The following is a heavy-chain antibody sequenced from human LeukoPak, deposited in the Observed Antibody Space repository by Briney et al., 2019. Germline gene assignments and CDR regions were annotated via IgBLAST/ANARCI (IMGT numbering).Heavy chain of an antibody. D-gene: IGHD5-18*01. CDR3: AKDRSSLYSYGDSHWFDP. J-gene: IGHJ5*02. CDR1: GFTFSSYG. V-gene: IGHV3-30*18. Sequence: GGSLRLSCAASGFTFSSYGMHWVRQAPGKGLEWVAVISYDGSNKYYADSVKGRFTISRDNSKNTLYLQMNSLRAEDTAVYYCAKDRSSLYSYGDSHWFDPWGQGTLVTVSS. CDR2: ISYDGSNK.